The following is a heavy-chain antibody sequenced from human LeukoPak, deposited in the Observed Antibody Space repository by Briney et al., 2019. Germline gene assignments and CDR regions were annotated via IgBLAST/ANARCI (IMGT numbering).Heavy chain of an antibody. D-gene: IGHD5-12*01. CDR3: ARALAGDSSGYDLNDAFDI. CDR1: GFTFSSYA. Sequence: PGGCLRLSCAASGFTFSSYAMHWVRQAPGKGLEWVAVISYDGSNKYYADSVKGRFTISRDNSKNTLYLQMNSLRAEDTAVYYCARALAGDSSGYDLNDAFDIWGQGTMVTVSS. J-gene: IGHJ3*02. CDR2: ISYDGSNK. V-gene: IGHV3-30-3*01.